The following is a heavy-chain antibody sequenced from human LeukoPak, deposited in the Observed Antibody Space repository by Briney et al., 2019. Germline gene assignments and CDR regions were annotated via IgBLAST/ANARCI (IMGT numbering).Heavy chain of an antibody. Sequence: GASVKVSCKASGYSFTSYGITWVPQAPGQGLEWMGWISAYNGNTNYAQKLQGRVTMTRDTSSSTAYMELRSLRSDDTAVYYCAREGGGTPYYFDYWGQGTLVTVSS. CDR1: GYSFTSYG. D-gene: IGHD1-14*01. CDR2: ISAYNGNT. CDR3: AREGGGTPYYFDY. J-gene: IGHJ4*02. V-gene: IGHV1-18*01.